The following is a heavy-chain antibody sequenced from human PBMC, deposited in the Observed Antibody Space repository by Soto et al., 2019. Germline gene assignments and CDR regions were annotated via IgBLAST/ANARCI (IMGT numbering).Heavy chain of an antibody. J-gene: IGHJ4*02. D-gene: IGHD6-19*01. CDR3: AKASSAWYGSKNYYFDS. CDR1: GFTFSDYA. Sequence: EVHLSESGGGVVQPGGSLRLSCAVSGFTFSDYAMDWVRQAPGKGLEWVSEISATGGTTNYANSVKGRYTISRDNSNNTLYLQLTNLRAEDTAMFYCAKASSAWYGSKNYYFDSWGQGALVTVSS. CDR2: ISATGGTT. V-gene: IGHV3-23*01.